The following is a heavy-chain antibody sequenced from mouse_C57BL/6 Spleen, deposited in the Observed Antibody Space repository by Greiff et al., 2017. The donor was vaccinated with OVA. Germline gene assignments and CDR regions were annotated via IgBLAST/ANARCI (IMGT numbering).Heavy chain of an antibody. J-gene: IGHJ1*03. CDR2: ISSGSSTI. CDR1: GFTFSDYG. CDR3: ARDNYYGSKYFDV. Sequence: EVQLQESGGGLVKPGGSLKLSCAASGFTFSDYGMHWVRQAPEKGLEWVAYISSGSSTIYYADTVKGRFTISRDNAKNTLFLQMTSLRSEDTAMYYCARDNYYGSKYFDVWGTGTTVTVSS. D-gene: IGHD1-1*01. V-gene: IGHV5-17*01.